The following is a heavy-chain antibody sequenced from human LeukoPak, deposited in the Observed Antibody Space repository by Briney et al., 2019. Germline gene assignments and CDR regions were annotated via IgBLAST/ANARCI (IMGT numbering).Heavy chain of an antibody. CDR2: ISGRGGST. Sequence: GGSLRLSCAASGFTFTSFAMTWVRQAPGKGLEWVSAISGRGGSTYYADSVKGRFTISRDNSKNTLYLQMNSLRAEDTAVYYCAKGTREYSYLLILDYWGQGTLVTVSS. D-gene: IGHD5-18*01. CDR1: GFTFTSFA. J-gene: IGHJ4*02. CDR3: AKGTREYSYLLILDY. V-gene: IGHV3-23*01.